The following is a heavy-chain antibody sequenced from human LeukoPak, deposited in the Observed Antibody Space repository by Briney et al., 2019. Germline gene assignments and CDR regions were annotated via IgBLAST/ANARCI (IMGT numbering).Heavy chain of an antibody. D-gene: IGHD5-18*01. Sequence: GESLKISCKGSGYSFTSYWIGWVRQMPGKGLEWMGIIYPGDSDTRYSPSFQGQVTISADKSISTAYLQWSSLKASDTAMYYCARPAGYSYGHGGDFDYWGQGTLVTVSS. CDR1: GYSFTSYW. V-gene: IGHV5-51*01. CDR3: ARPAGYSYGHGGDFDY. J-gene: IGHJ4*02. CDR2: IYPGDSDT.